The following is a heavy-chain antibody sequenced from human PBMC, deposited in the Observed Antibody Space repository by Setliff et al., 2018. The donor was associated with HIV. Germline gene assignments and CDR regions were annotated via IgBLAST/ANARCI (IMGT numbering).Heavy chain of an antibody. D-gene: IGHD6-6*01. CDR3: ARVSYTGSSYIDY. V-gene: IGHV4-61*05. CDR2: IYYDGTT. Sequence: ASETLSLTCTVSGGSISSSSYYWGWIRQPPGRGLEWIGYIYYDGTTNSNPSLKSRVTISVTTSKNQFSLKLSSVTAADTALYFCARVSYTGSSYIDYWGQGTLVTVSS. J-gene: IGHJ4*02. CDR1: GGSISSSSYY.